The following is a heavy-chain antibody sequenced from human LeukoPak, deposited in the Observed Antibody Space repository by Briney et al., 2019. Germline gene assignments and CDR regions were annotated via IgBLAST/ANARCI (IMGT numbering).Heavy chain of an antibody. D-gene: IGHD6-13*01. J-gene: IGHJ6*03. V-gene: IGHV3-21*01. Sequence: GGSLRLSCAASGFTVSGNYMSWVRQAPGKGLEWVASISNTGTYIDYADSVKGRFTISREDAKNSLFLQMNSLRAEDTAVYHCARGRAATAYPYYMDVWGKGTMVTVSS. CDR1: GFTVSGNY. CDR2: ISNTGTYI. CDR3: ARGRAATAYPYYMDV.